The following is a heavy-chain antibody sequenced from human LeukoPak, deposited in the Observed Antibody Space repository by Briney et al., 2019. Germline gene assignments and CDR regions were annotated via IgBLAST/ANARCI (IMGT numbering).Heavy chain of an antibody. J-gene: IGHJ4*02. CDR3: AKDPYYYDSSGYRFDY. CDR1: GFTFSSYA. D-gene: IGHD3-22*01. V-gene: IGHV3-23*01. CDR2: ISGSGGST. Sequence: GGSLRLSCAASGFTFSSYAMSWVRQAPGKGLEWVSAISGSGGSTYYADSVKGRFTISRDNSKNTLYLQMNSLRAEDTAVYYCAKDPYYYDSSGYRFDYWGQGTLVTVSS.